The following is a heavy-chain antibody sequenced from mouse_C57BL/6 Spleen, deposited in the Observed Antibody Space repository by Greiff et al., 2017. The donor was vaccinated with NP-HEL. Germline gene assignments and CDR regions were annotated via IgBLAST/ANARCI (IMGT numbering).Heavy chain of an antibody. CDR3: ARRGYYSNFDY. CDR1: GFTFSSYA. CDR2: ISDGGSYT. J-gene: IGHJ2*01. V-gene: IGHV5-4*03. D-gene: IGHD2-5*01. Sequence: EVNVVESGGGLVKPGGSLKLSCAASGFTFSSYAMSWVRQTPEKRLEWVATISDGGSYTYYPDNVKGRFTISRDNAKNNLYLQMSHLKSEDTAMYYCARRGYYSNFDYWGQGTTLTVSS.